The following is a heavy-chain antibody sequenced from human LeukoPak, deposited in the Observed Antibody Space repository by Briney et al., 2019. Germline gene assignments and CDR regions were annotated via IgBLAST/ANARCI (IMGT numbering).Heavy chain of an antibody. CDR2: ISSSGSTI. CDR1: GFTFSDYY. D-gene: IGHD2-15*01. J-gene: IGHJ4*02. Sequence: GGSLRLSCAASGFTFSDYYMSWIRQAPGKGLKWVSYISSSGSTIYYADSVKGRFTISRDNAKNSLYLQMNSLRAEDTAVYYCARGYCSGGSCYDGKTNDYWGQGTLVTVSS. CDR3: ARGYCSGGSCYDGKTNDY. V-gene: IGHV3-11*01.